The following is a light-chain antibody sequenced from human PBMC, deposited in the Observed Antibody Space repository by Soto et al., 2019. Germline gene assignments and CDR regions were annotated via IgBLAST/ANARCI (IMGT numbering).Light chain of an antibody. CDR3: CSYARSTVYI. V-gene: IGLV2-23*01. Sequence: QSALTQPASVSGSPGQSIAVSCTGPSSDVGSYNLVSWYQQHPGNAPQLILYDCSQLSSGVSDRFYGSKTGNTASLTISGIQAEDEDDYYCCSYARSTVYIFGTGTKLTVL. CDR2: DCS. CDR1: SSDVGSYNL. J-gene: IGLJ1*01.